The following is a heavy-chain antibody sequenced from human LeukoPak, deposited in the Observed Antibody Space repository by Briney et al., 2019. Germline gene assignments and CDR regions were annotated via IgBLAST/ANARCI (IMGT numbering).Heavy chain of an antibody. J-gene: IGHJ6*02. Sequence: PGGSLRLSCAASGFTFSSYAMHWVRQAPGKGLEWVAVISYDGSNKHYADSVKGRFTISRDNSKNTLYLQMNSLRAEDTAVYYCARGAYCSGGSCKPPLYYYYGMDVWGQGTTVTVSS. V-gene: IGHV3-30*04. CDR2: ISYDGSNK. CDR1: GFTFSSYA. CDR3: ARGAYCSGGSCKPPLYYYYGMDV. D-gene: IGHD2-15*01.